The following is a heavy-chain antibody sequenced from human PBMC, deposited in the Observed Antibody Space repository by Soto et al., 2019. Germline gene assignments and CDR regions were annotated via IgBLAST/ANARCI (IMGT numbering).Heavy chain of an antibody. CDR2: ISGSGGST. CDR3: AKTGKDIVVVVAATNYYYYMDV. V-gene: IGHV3-23*01. J-gene: IGHJ6*03. D-gene: IGHD2-15*01. Sequence: PGGSLRLSCAASGFTFSSYAMSWVRQAPGKGLEWVSAISGSGGSTYYADSVKGRFTISRDNSKNTLYLQMNSLRAEDTAVYYCAKTGKDIVVVVAATNYYYYMDVWGKGTTVTAP. CDR1: GFTFSSYA.